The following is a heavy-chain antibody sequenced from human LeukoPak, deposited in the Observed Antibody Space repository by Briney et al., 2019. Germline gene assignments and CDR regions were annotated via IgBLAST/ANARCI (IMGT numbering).Heavy chain of an antibody. Sequence: GGSLRLSCAAYGFRFDDYGMTWVRQAPGKGLEWVSDINWTGASTGYAGSVKGRFTISRDNAKNSLYLQMNSLRADDTALYYCARGSRGTPGQWGQGTLVTVSS. CDR2: INWTGAST. D-gene: IGHD3-16*01. CDR1: GFRFDDYG. J-gene: IGHJ4*02. CDR3: ARGSRGTPGQ. V-gene: IGHV3-20*04.